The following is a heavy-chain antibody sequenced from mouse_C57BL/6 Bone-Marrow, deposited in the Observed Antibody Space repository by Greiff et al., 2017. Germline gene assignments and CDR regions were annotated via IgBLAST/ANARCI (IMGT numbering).Heavy chain of an antibody. V-gene: IGHV1-64*01. D-gene: IGHD2-4*01. CDR2: MHPNGGSP. CDR3: ARAYDYDDYTMDY. Sequence: VQLQQPGAELVKPGASVKLSCKASGYTFTNYWMHWVKQRPGQGLEWIGMMHPNGGSPDYNEKFKSEATLSVDKSSRTAYMELSSLTSEDSAVYYCARAYDYDDYTMDYGGRGKAVTVS. J-gene: IGHJ4*01. CDR1: GYTFTNYW.